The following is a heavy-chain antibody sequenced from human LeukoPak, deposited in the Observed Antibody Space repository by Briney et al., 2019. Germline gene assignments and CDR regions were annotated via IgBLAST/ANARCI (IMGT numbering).Heavy chain of an antibody. CDR2: IYYSGST. V-gene: IGHV4-59*01. Sequence: PSETLSLTCTVSGGSISSYYWSWIRQPPGKGLEWIGYIYYSGSTNYNPSLKSRVTISVDTSKNQFSLKLSSVTAADTAVYYCARGDRAIFGVEPSFDIWGQGTMVTVSS. CDR1: GGSISSYY. CDR3: ARGDRAIFGVEPSFDI. D-gene: IGHD3-3*01. J-gene: IGHJ3*02.